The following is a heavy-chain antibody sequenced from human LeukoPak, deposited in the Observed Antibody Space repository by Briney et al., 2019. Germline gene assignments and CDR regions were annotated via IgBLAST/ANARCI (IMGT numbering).Heavy chain of an antibody. CDR3: ARGGWGGYCSGGSCYWGHYYYYYMDV. CDR1: GFTFSSYW. Sequence: GGSLRLSCAASGFTFSSYWMSWVRQAPGKWLEWVSSISSTGTYLYYADSVKGRFTISRDNAKNSLYLQMNSLRAEDTAVYYCARGGWGGYCSGGSCYWGHYYYYYMDVWGKGTTVTVSS. J-gene: IGHJ6*03. V-gene: IGHV3-21*01. D-gene: IGHD2-15*01. CDR2: ISSTGTYL.